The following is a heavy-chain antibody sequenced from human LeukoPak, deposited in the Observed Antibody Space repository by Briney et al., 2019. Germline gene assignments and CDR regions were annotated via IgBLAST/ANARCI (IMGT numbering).Heavy chain of an antibody. V-gene: IGHV4-61*08. CDR3: ARLGAPFMTTVPEWFDP. J-gene: IGHJ5*02. CDR1: GGSISSGGYY. D-gene: IGHD4-11*01. Sequence: SETLSLTCTVSGGSISSGGYYWSWIRQPPGKGLEWIGYIYYSGSTNYNPSLKSRVTISVDTSKNQFSLKLSSVTAADTAVYYCARLGAPFMTTVPEWFDPWGQGTLVTVSS. CDR2: IYYSGST.